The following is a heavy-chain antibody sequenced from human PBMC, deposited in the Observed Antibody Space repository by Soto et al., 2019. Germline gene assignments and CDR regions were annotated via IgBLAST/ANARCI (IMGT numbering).Heavy chain of an antibody. D-gene: IGHD4-17*01. V-gene: IGHV4-59*01. CDR2: IYYSGST. CDR3: ARLRWLAGYNWFDP. J-gene: IGHJ5*02. CDR1: GGSISSYY. Sequence: SETLSLTCTVSGGSISSYYWSWIRQPPGKGLEWIGYIYYSGSTNYNPSLKSRVTISVDTSKNQFSLKLSSVTAADTAVYYCARLRWLAGYNWFDPWGQGTRVTVAS.